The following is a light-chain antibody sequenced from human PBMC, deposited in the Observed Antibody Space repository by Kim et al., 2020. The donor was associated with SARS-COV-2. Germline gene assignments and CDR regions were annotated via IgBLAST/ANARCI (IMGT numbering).Light chain of an antibody. Sequence: KKVTSSCTGSSGSIASNYVQWYQQRPGSAPTTVIYEDNQRPSGVPDRFSGSIDSSSNSASLTISGLKTEDEADYYCQSYDSSNPVVFGGGTQLTVL. CDR2: EDN. CDR1: SGSIASNY. CDR3: QSYDSSNPVV. J-gene: IGLJ2*01. V-gene: IGLV6-57*02.